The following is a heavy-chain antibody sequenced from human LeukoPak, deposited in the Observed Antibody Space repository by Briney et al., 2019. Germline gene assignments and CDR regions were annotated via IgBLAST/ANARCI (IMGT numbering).Heavy chain of an antibody. D-gene: IGHD3-16*02. CDR3: APERRVIKYFQH. J-gene: IGHJ1*01. CDR2: ISRSSSSYI. Sequence: GGSLRLSCAASGFTFSSYSMNWVRQAPGKGLEWVSSISRSSSSYIYYADSVKGRFTISRDNAKNLLYLQMHSLRAEDTAVYYCAPERRVIKYFQHWGQGTLITVSS. CDR1: GFTFSSYS. V-gene: IGHV3-21*01.